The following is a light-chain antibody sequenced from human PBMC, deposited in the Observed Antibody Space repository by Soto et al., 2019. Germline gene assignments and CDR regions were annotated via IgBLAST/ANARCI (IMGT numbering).Light chain of an antibody. CDR1: QSVSNN. J-gene: IGKJ1*01. Sequence: EIVMTQSLATLSVSPGESATLSCRASQSVSNNLAWYQQTPGQAPRLLIYGASTRATGFPARFSGSGSGTEFTLTISSLQSEDFAVYYCQQYNNWPPTWTFGQGTKVEIK. V-gene: IGKV3-15*01. CDR3: QQYNNWPPTWT. CDR2: GAS.